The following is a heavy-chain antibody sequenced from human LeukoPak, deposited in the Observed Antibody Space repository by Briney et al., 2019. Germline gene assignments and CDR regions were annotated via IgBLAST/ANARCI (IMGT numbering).Heavy chain of an antibody. J-gene: IGHJ4*02. CDR3: ARQRNGGSGWYSLYFDY. Sequence: SESLSLTCSVSGGSISSSSYYWGWIRQPPGKGLEWIGSIYYTGSMYYNPSLKSRVTISVDTSKNQFSLKLNSVTAADTAVYYCARQRNGGSGWYSLYFDYWGQGTLVTVSS. D-gene: IGHD6-19*01. CDR2: IYYTGSM. CDR1: GGSISSSSYY. V-gene: IGHV4-39*01.